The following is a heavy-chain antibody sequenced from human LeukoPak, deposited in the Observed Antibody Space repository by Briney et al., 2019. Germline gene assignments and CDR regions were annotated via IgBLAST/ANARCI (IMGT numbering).Heavy chain of an antibody. D-gene: IGHD4-11*01. CDR2: INPNSGGT. CDR3: ARVRGDYSIGY. J-gene: IGHJ4*02. Sequence: ASVKVSCKASGYTFTVYYMHWVRQAPGQGLEWMGWINPNSGGTNYAQKFQGRVTMTRDTSISTAYMELSRLRSGDTAVYYCARVRGDYSIGYWGQGTLVTVSS. V-gene: IGHV1-2*02. CDR1: GYTFTVYY.